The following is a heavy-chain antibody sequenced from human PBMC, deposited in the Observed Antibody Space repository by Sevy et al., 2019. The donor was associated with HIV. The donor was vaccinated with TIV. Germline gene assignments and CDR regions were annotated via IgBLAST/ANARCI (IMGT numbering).Heavy chain of an antibody. CDR1: GFTFSSYG. Sequence: GGSLRLSCAASGFTFSSYGMHWVRQAPGKGLEWVAGIWYDGSNKYYADSVKGRFTISRDNSKNTLYLQMNSLRAEDTAVYYCASAALGYCSSTSCYPDYWGQGTLVTVSS. D-gene: IGHD2-2*01. CDR2: IWYDGSNK. J-gene: IGHJ4*02. CDR3: ASAALGYCSSTSCYPDY. V-gene: IGHV3-33*08.